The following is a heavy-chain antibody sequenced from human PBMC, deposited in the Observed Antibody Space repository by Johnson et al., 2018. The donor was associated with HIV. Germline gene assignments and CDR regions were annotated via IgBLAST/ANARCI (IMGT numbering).Heavy chain of an antibody. CDR2: IRYDGSNK. CDR1: GFTFSGYP. V-gene: IGHV3-30*04. CDR3: AREVDTGWLSACDI. D-gene: IGHD5-18*01. Sequence: QVQLVESGGGVVQPGRFLRLFCAASGFTFSGYPMHWVRQAPGKGLEWVAVIRYDGSNKYYADSVKGRFTISRDNSKNTLYLQMNSLRAEDTDVYYCAREVDTGWLSACDIWGQGTMVTGSS. J-gene: IGHJ3*02.